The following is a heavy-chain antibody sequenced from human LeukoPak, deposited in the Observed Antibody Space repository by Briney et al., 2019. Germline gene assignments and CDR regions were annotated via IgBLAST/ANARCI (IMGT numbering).Heavy chain of an antibody. CDR3: AKRNGDFWSGYYTQFDY. CDR1: GFTFSSYA. CDR2: ISGSGGST. J-gene: IGHJ4*02. Sequence: PGGSLRLSCAASGFTFSSYAMSWVRQAPGKGLEWVSAISGSGGSTYYADSVKGRFTISRDNSKNTLYLQMNSLRAEDTAVYYCAKRNGDFWSGYYTQFDYWGQGTLVTVSS. V-gene: IGHV3-23*01. D-gene: IGHD3-3*01.